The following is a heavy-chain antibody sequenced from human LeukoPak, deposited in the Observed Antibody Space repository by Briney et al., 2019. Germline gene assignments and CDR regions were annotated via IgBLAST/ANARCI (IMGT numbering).Heavy chain of an antibody. Sequence: GSSVKVSCKASGYTFTSHAMHWVRQAPGQRLEWMGWINAGNGNTKYSQKFQGRVTITRDTSASTAYMELSGLRSEDTAVYYCARRNVDYYDRSWLDPWGQGTLVTVSS. D-gene: IGHD3-22*01. CDR3: ARRNVDYYDRSWLDP. CDR2: INAGNGNT. V-gene: IGHV1-3*01. J-gene: IGHJ5*02. CDR1: GYTFTSHA.